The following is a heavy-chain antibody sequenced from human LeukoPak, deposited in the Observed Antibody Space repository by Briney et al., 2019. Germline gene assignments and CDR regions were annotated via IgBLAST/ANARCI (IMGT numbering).Heavy chain of an antibody. J-gene: IGHJ4*02. V-gene: IGHV4-31*03. D-gene: IGHD4-17*01. CDR3: ARALGPDDYGDPYYFDY. Sequence: SQTLSLTCTVSGGSISSGGYYWSWIRQHPGTGLEWIGYIYYSGSTYYNPSLKSRVTISVDTSKNQFSLKLSSVTAADTAVYYCARALGPDDYGDPYYFDYWGQGTLVTVSS. CDR1: GGSISSGGYY. CDR2: IYYSGST.